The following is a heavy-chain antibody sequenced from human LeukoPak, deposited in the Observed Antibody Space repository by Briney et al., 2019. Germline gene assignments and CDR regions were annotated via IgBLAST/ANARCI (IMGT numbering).Heavy chain of an antibody. CDR3: AKRGDDPIRFDY. CDR1: GFTFSSNA. V-gene: IGHV3-23*01. D-gene: IGHD2-21*01. Sequence: GGSLRLSCAASGFTFSSNAMSWVRQAPGKGLEWVSGISGSGGRTSYAGSVKGRFTISRDNSKNTLYLQLNSLRAEDTAVYYCAKRGDDPIRFDYWGQGTLATVSS. J-gene: IGHJ4*02. CDR2: ISGSGGRT.